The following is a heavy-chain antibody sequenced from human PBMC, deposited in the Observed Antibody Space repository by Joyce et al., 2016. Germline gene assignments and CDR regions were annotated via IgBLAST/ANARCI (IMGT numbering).Heavy chain of an antibody. J-gene: IGHJ5*02. D-gene: IGHD6-6*01. Sequence: EVQLVESGGGLVQPGGSLRLSCAASGFSFSGYWIHWVRQAPGKGLVCVSRINTDGSSTRFADSVKGRFTISRDNAKNTLYLQMNSLRAEDTAVYYCVRGISARPGGPNWFDPWGQGTLVTVSS. CDR3: VRGISARPGGPNWFDP. CDR1: GFSFSGYW. CDR2: INTDGSST. V-gene: IGHV3-74*01.